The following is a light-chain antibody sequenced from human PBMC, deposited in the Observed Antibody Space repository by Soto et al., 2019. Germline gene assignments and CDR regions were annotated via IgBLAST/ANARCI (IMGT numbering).Light chain of an antibody. CDR3: QSYDSSLSGSV. CDR2: GNN. CDR1: SSNIGAGYD. J-gene: IGLJ3*02. Sequence: QSVLTQPPSMSGAPGQMVTISCTGSSSNIGAGYDVHWYQHLPGTAPKLLINGNNNRPSGVPDRFSGSKSGTSASLAITGLQSEDEADYYCQSYDSSLSGSVFGGGTKVTVL. V-gene: IGLV1-40*01.